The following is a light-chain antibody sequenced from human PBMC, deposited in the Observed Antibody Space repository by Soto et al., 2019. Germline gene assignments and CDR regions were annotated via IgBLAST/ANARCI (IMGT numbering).Light chain of an antibody. CDR1: SSNIGAGYD. CDR3: QSYDSSLSGHVV. V-gene: IGLV1-40*01. J-gene: IGLJ2*01. Sequence: QAVLTQPPSVSGAPGQRVTISCTGSSSNIGAGYDVHWYQQLPGTAPKLLIYGNSNRPSGVPDRFSGSKSGTSASLAITGRQAEDEADYYWQSYDSSLSGHVVFGGGTKFTGL. CDR2: GNS.